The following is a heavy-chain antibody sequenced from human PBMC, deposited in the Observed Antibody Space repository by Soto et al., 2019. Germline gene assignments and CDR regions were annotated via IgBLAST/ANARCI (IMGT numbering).Heavy chain of an antibody. CDR3: ARGLGSWYDY. D-gene: IGHD6-13*01. J-gene: IGHJ4*02. CDR1: GGSIISYY. Sequence: PSETLSLTCTVSGGSIISYYCSCIRQPPGKGLEWIGYIYYSGSTNYNPSLKSRVTISVDTSKNQFSLKLSSVTAADTAVYYCARGLGSWYDYWGQGTLVTVSS. CDR2: IYYSGST. V-gene: IGHV4-59*01.